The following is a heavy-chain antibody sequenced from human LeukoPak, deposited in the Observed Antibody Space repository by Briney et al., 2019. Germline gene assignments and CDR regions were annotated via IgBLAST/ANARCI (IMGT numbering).Heavy chain of an antibody. D-gene: IGHD6-13*01. CDR1: GGSFSGYY. CDR3: ARVSPRIAAAGTPSFTDY. J-gene: IGHJ4*02. Sequence: SETLSLTCAVCGGSFSGYYWSWIRQPPGKGLEWIGEINHSGSTNYNPSLKSRVTISVDTSKNQFSLKLSSVTAADTAVYYCARVSPRIAAAGTPSFTDYWGQGTLVTVSS. V-gene: IGHV4-34*01. CDR2: INHSGST.